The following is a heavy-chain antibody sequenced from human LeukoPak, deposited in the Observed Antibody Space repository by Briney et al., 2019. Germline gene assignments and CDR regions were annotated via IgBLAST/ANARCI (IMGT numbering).Heavy chain of an antibody. J-gene: IGHJ6*02. CDR1: GFTFSSYS. D-gene: IGHD5-12*01. V-gene: IGHV3-30*03. CDR3: ARDLVDIVATKSGGYYYGMDV. Sequence: PGGSLRLSCAASGFTFSSYSMNWVRQAPGKGLEWVAVISYDGSNKYYADSVKGRFTISRDNSKNTLYLQMNSLRAEDTAVYYCARDLVDIVATKSGGYYYGMDVWGQGTTVTVSS. CDR2: ISYDGSNK.